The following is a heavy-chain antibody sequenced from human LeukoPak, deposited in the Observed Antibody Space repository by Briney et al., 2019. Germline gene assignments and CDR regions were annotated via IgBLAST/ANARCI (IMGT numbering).Heavy chain of an antibody. Sequence: SETLSLTCTVSGYSISSGYYWGWIRQPPGKRLEWIGSIYPSGSTFYNPSLKSRVTMSADTSRNQFSLKLNSMTAADTAVYYCARDSRKIPLYGYYYYMDVWGKGTTVTVSS. CDR3: ARDSRKIPLYGYYYYMDV. V-gene: IGHV4-38-2*02. D-gene: IGHD4-17*01. J-gene: IGHJ6*03. CDR1: GYSISSGYY. CDR2: IYPSGST.